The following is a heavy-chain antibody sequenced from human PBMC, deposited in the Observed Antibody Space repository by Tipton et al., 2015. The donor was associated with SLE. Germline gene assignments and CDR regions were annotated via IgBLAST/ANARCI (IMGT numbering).Heavy chain of an antibody. D-gene: IGHD5-24*01. CDR2: IHDSGRT. J-gene: IGHJ4*02. CDR3: ARLHGLSESCGIDH. Sequence: TLSLTCTVSGGSISGYYWSWIRQSPGKGLEWIGYIHDSGRTNSNPSLKSRITMSLYTSKQQFSQKLSSVTAADTTVYYCARLHGLSESCGIDHWGQGTLVTVSS. V-gene: IGHV4-59*08. CDR1: GGSISGYY.